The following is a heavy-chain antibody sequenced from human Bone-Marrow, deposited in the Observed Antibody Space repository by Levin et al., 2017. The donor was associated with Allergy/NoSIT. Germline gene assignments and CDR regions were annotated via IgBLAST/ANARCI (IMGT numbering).Heavy chain of an antibody. J-gene: IGHJ4*02. D-gene: IGHD3-10*01. V-gene: IGHV3-23*01. CDR2: ISGSGGST. Sequence: GESLKISCAASGFTFSSYAMSWVRQAPGKGLEWVSAISGSGGSTYYADSVKGRFTISRDNSKNTLYLQMNSLRAEDTAVYYCAKPFGGVQGVMDYWGQGTLVTVSS. CDR3: AKPFGGVQGVMDY. CDR1: GFTFSSYA.